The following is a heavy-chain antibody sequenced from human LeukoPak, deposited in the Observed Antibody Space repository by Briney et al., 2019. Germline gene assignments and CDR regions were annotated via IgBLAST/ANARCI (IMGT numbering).Heavy chain of an antibody. CDR2: ISGSGGST. CDR3: AKDGTVRGARGWFDP. D-gene: IGHD3-10*01. Sequence: GGSLRLSCAASGFTFSSYAMSWVRQAPGKGLEWVSAISGSGGSTYYADSVEGRFTISRDNSKNTLYLQMNSLRAEDTAVYYCAKDGTVRGARGWFDPWGQGTLVTVSS. J-gene: IGHJ5*02. V-gene: IGHV3-23*01. CDR1: GFTFSSYA.